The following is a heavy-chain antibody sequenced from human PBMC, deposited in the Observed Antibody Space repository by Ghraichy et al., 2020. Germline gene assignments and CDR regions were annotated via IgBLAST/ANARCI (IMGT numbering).Heavy chain of an antibody. J-gene: IGHJ6*02. V-gene: IGHV3-7*03. CDR1: GFTFKNYW. D-gene: IGHD4-11*01. CDR2: IRQDGTEI. CDR3: ARGARDSKYLIWDV. Sequence: GGSLRLSCTASGFTFKNYWMSWVRQAPGKGLEYVANIRQDGTEIYYVDSVEGRFTISRDNPKNSVFLQMSSRRAEDSAVYYCARGARDSKYLIWDVWGQGTTVTVSS.